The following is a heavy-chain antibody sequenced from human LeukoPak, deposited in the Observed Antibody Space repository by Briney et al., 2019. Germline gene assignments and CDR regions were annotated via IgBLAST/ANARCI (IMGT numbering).Heavy chain of an antibody. CDR3: ARLRLWFGELV. CDR2: IYSGGNT. V-gene: IGHV3-53*01. D-gene: IGHD3-10*01. J-gene: IGHJ4*02. CDR1: GLTVSSNC. Sequence: GGSLRLSCAASGLTVSSNCMSWVRQAPGKGLEWVSFIYSGGNTYYADSVKGRFTISRDNSKNTVHLQMNSLRAEDTAMYYCARLRLWFGELVWGQGTLVTVSS.